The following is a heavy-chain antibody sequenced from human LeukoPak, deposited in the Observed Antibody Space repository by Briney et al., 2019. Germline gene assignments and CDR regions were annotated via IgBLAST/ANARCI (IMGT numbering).Heavy chain of an antibody. J-gene: IGHJ4*02. Sequence: SVKVSCKASGGTFSSYAISWVRQAPRQGLEWMGGIIPIFGTANYAQKFQGRVTITADESTSTAYMELSSLRSEDTAVYYCARGPRRGYSYGVFDYWGQGTLVTVSS. D-gene: IGHD5-18*01. CDR1: GGTFSSYA. V-gene: IGHV1-69*01. CDR3: ARGPRRGYSYGVFDY. CDR2: IIPIFGTA.